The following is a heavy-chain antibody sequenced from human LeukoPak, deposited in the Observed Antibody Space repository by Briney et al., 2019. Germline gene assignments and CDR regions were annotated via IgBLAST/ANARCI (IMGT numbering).Heavy chain of an antibody. V-gene: IGHV4-30-2*01. D-gene: IGHD4-11*01. CDR2: IFPSGST. CDR3: ARSYSNDLSYFYYMDV. CDR1: GGSISSGDYY. J-gene: IGHJ6*03. Sequence: SETLSLTCTVSGGSISSGDYYWGWIRQPPGRGLEWIGYIFPSGSTSYNPSLKSRVTISVDRSKNQFSLKLSSVTAADTAVYFCARSYSNDLSYFYYMDVWGKGTTVTVSS.